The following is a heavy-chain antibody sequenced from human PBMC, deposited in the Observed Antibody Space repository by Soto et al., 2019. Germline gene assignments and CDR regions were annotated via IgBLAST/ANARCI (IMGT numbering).Heavy chain of an antibody. Sequence: EVQLVESGGGLVQPGGSLRLSCAASGFTFSSYAMHWVRQAPGKGLEYVSAISSNGGSTYYANSVKGRFTISRDNSKNTLYLQMGSLRAEDMAVYYCARGFSIHVGELSFFDYWGQGTLVTVSS. CDR3: ARGFSIHVGELSFFDY. CDR2: ISSNGGST. D-gene: IGHD3-16*02. CDR1: GFTFSSYA. V-gene: IGHV3-64*01. J-gene: IGHJ4*02.